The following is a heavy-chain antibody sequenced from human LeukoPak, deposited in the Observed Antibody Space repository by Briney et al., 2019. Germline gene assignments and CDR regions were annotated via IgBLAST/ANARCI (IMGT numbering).Heavy chain of an antibody. D-gene: IGHD2-2*01. CDR3: ARFCGSTSWHSGYYYGIDV. J-gene: IGHJ6*02. CDR2: IYHSGST. CDR1: GFTFSNYW. Sequence: GSLRLSCAVSGFTFSNYWMTWVRQPPGKGLEWIGEIYHSGSTNYNPSLESRVTVSVDKSKNQFSLDLSSVTAADTAVYYCARFCGSTSWHSGYYYGIDVWGQGTTVTVSS. V-gene: IGHV4-4*02.